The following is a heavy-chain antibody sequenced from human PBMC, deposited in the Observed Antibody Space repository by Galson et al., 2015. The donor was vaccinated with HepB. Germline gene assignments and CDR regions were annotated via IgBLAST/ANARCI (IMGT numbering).Heavy chain of an antibody. V-gene: IGHV3-53*05. D-gene: IGHD2-2*01. CDR2: IYSGGNT. J-gene: IGHJ4*02. Sequence: SLRLSCAASGFTVSSNYMSWVRQAPGKGLEWVSIIYSGGNTYYADSVKGRFTISRDNSKNSLYLQMNSLRAEDTALYYCAKAAGGRHQLLLDADFDYWGQGTLVTVSS. CDR3: AKAAGGRHQLLLDADFDY. CDR1: GFTVSSNY.